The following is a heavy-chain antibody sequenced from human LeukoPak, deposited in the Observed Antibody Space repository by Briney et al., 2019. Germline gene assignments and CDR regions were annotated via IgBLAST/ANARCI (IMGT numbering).Heavy chain of an antibody. CDR3: ATDVASWYSSSPRA. Sequence: ASVKVSCKVSGYTLTELSMHWVRQAPGKGLEWMGDFDPEDGETIYAQKFQGRVTMTEDTSTDTAYMELSSLRSEDTAVYYCATDVASWYSSSPRAWGQGTLVTVSA. J-gene: IGHJ5*02. D-gene: IGHD6-6*01. CDR1: GYTLTELS. V-gene: IGHV1-24*01. CDR2: FDPEDGET.